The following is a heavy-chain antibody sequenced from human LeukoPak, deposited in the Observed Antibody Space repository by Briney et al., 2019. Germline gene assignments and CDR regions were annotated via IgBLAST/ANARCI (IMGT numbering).Heavy chain of an antibody. D-gene: IGHD3-22*01. CDR3: AKDKRSYYDSSGAFDI. J-gene: IGHJ3*02. V-gene: IGHV3-9*01. Sequence: PGGSLRLSCAAPGFTFDDYTMHWVRQAPGKGLEWVSGICWNSGSIGYADSVKGRFTISRDNAKNSLYLQMDSLRAEDTALYYCAKDKRSYYDSSGAFDIWGQGTMVTVSS. CDR2: ICWNSGSI. CDR1: GFTFDDYT.